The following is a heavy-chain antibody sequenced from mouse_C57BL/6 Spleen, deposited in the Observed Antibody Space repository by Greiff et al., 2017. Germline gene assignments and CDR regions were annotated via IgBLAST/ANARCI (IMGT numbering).Heavy chain of an antibody. Sequence: EVQLQQPGPELVKPGASVKISCKASGYTFTDYYMNWVKQSHVKSLEWIGDIHPNNGGTSYNQKFKGKATLTVDKSSSTAYMALRSLTSEDSAVYYCARQLRLDYFDDWGKGTTLTVSS. V-gene: IGHV1-26*01. CDR2: IHPNNGGT. CDR3: ARQLRLDYFDD. D-gene: IGHD3-2*02. J-gene: IGHJ2*01. CDR1: GYTFTDYY.